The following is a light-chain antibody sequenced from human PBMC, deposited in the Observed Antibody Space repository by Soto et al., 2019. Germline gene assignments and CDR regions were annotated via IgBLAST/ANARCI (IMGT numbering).Light chain of an antibody. CDR2: EVN. Sequence: QSVLTQPPSASGSPGQSVTISCTGTSSDVGGYNYVSWYQQHPGKAPKLMLYEVNKRPSGVPDRFSGSKSGNTASLTVSGLQAEDEADYYCSSYAGSNNLVFGGGTKLTVL. V-gene: IGLV2-8*01. CDR1: SSDVGGYNY. J-gene: IGLJ2*01. CDR3: SSYAGSNNLV.